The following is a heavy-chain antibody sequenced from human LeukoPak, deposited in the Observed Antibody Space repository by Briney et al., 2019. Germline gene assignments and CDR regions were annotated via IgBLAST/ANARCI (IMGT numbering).Heavy chain of an antibody. CDR1: GFTFSSYW. V-gene: IGHV3-7*03. D-gene: IGHD2-2*01. Sequence: GGSLRLSCAASGFTFSSYWMNWARQAPGKGLEWVANKKQDGSEKYYVDSVKGRFTISRDNAKNSLYLQMNSLRAEDTAVYCCARDIVVVPDYYYYGMDVWGQGTTVTVSS. CDR3: ARDIVVVPDYYYYGMDV. CDR2: KKQDGSEK. J-gene: IGHJ6*02.